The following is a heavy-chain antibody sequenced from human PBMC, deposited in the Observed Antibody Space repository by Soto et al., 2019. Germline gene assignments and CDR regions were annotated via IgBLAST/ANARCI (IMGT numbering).Heavy chain of an antibody. Sequence: ASVKVSCKASGYTFTSYGISWVRQAPGQGLEWTGWISAYNGNTNYAQKLQGRVTMTTDTSTSTAYMELRSLRSDDTAVYYCVRAPYPGGYYGGDYDSWGRGTLVTVSS. CDR3: VRAPYPGGYYGGDYDS. V-gene: IGHV1-18*01. J-gene: IGHJ4*02. D-gene: IGHD3-22*01. CDR2: ISAYNGNT. CDR1: GYTFTSYG.